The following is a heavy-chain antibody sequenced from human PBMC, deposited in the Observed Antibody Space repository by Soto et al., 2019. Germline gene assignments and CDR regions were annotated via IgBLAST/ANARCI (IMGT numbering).Heavy chain of an antibody. D-gene: IGHD6-13*01. CDR1: GFSLSTSGMC. Sequence: ESGPTLVKPTETLTLTCTCSGFSLSTSGMCVSWIRQPPGKALEWLALIDWDDDKYYSTSLKTRLTISKDTSKNQVVLTMTNMDPVDTATYYCARNAKLGIAAAGTWYYYYCGMDVWGQGTTVTVSS. V-gene: IGHV2-70*13. CDR2: IDWDDDK. J-gene: IGHJ6*02. CDR3: ARNAKLGIAAAGTWYYYYCGMDV.